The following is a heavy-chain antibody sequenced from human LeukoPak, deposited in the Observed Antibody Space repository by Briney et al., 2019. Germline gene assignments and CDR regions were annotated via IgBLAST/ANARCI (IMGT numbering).Heavy chain of an antibody. D-gene: IGHD3-22*01. J-gene: IGHJ3*02. CDR3: ARDVPAYYYDSSGYTDAFDI. V-gene: IGHV3-33*08. Sequence: GGSLRLSCAASGFMFNTYGMHWVRQAPGKGLEWVAVIWYDGSNKYYADSVKGRFTISRDNSKNTLYLQMNSLRAEDTAVYYCARDVPAYYYDSSGYTDAFDIWGQGTMVTVSS. CDR2: IWYDGSNK. CDR1: GFMFNTYG.